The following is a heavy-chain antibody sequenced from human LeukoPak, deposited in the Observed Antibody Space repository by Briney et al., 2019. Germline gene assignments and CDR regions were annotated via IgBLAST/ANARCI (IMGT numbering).Heavy chain of an antibody. V-gene: IGHV4-34*01. CDR1: GGSSSVYY. Sequence: PSETLSLTCAVYGGSSSVYYWSGIRQPPGKGLEWIGEIKHTGSTNYTPSLKSRVTISADTSKSQFSLRLTSVTAADTAVHYCATDYGGNRGADWGQGTLVTVSS. CDR3: ATDYGGNRGAD. CDR2: IKHTGST. J-gene: IGHJ4*02. D-gene: IGHD4-23*01.